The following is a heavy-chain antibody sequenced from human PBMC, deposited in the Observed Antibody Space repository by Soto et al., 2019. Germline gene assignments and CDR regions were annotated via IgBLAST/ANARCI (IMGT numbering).Heavy chain of an antibody. D-gene: IGHD2-15*01. V-gene: IGHV1-3*01. CDR3: ARGDGYCSGGSCRYYSYSGMDV. Sequence: ASVKVSCKASGYTFTSYAMHWVRQAPGQRLEWMGWINAGNGNTKYSQKFQGRVTITRDTSASTAYMELSSLRSEDTAVYYCARGDGYCSGGSCRYYSYSGMDVWGQGTTVTVSS. J-gene: IGHJ6*02. CDR2: INAGNGNT. CDR1: GYTFTSYA.